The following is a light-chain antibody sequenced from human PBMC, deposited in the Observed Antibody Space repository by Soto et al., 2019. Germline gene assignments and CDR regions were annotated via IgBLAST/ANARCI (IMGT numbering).Light chain of an antibody. V-gene: IGKV3-20*01. J-gene: IGKJ2*01. Sequence: EIVLTQSPGTLSLSPGERATLSCRASQSVSSNNLAWYQQRPGQAPRVVIYGASTRATGIPERFSGSGSGTDFTLTISRLEPEDFAVYYCQHYGGSPLYTFGQGTKLEIK. CDR3: QHYGGSPLYT. CDR2: GAS. CDR1: QSVSSNN.